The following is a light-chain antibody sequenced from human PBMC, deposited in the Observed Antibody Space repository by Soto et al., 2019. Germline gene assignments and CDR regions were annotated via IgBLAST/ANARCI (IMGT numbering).Light chain of an antibody. CDR1: SSDVGGYKY. V-gene: IGLV2-14*01. CDR3: SSYTSSSTYV. J-gene: IGLJ1*01. Sequence: QSALTQPASVSGSPGQSITISCTGTSSDVGGYKYVSWIQQHPGKAPKLMIYEVSNRPSGVSNRFSGSKSDNTASLTISGLQAEDEAHYYCSSYTSSSTYVFGPGTKVNVL. CDR2: EVS.